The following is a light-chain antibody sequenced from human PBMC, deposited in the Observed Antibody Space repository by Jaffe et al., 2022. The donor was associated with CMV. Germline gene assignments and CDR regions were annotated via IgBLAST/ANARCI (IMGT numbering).Light chain of an antibody. J-gene: IGKJ1*01. Sequence: EIVMTQSAATLSVSPGESATLSCRASHSVSSYLAWYQQKPGQAPRLLIYGASTRATGIPARFSGSGSGTEFTLTISSLQSEDFAVYYCHQYNNWPPTFGQGTKVEIK. V-gene: IGKV3-15*01. CDR3: HQYNNWPPT. CDR2: GAS. CDR1: HSVSSY.